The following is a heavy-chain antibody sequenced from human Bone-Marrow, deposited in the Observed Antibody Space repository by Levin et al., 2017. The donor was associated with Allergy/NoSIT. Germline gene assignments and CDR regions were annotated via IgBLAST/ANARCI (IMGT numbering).Heavy chain of an antibody. Sequence: GGSLRLSCAASGFTFSIYNMNWVRQAPGKGLEWVSYISSSSSTTYYTDSVKGRFTISRDNAKNSLYLQMNSLRDEDTAVYYCARDILYYYFYMDVWGKGTTVTVSS. J-gene: IGHJ6*03. D-gene: IGHD1-26*01. V-gene: IGHV3-48*02. CDR1: GFTFSIYN. CDR2: ISSSSSTT. CDR3: ARDILYYYFYMDV.